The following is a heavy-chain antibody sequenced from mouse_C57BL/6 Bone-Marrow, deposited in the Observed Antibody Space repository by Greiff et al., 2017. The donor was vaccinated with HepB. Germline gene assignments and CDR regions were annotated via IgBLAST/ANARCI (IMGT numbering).Heavy chain of an antibody. CDR2: IYPGSGST. CDR3: ARSDEGYAMDY. J-gene: IGHJ4*01. CDR1: GYTFTSYW. Sequence: VQLQQSGAELVKPGASVKMSCKASGYTFTSYWITWVKQRPGQGLEWIGDIYPGSGSTNYNEKFKSKATLTVDTSSSTAYMQLSSLTSEDSAVYYCARSDEGYAMDYWGQGTSVTVSS. V-gene: IGHV1-55*01.